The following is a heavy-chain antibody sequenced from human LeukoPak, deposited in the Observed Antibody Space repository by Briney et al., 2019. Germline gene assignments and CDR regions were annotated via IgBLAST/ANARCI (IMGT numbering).Heavy chain of an antibody. J-gene: IGHJ5*02. CDR2: IIPIFGTA. D-gene: IGHD1-26*01. Sequence: SVKVSCTASGYTFTSYAISWVRQAPGQGLEWMGGIIPIFGTANYAQKFQGRVTITTDESTSTAYMELSSLRSEDTAVYYCASRIVGDHSGWFDPWGQGTLVTVSS. CDR3: ASRIVGDHSGWFDP. CDR1: GYTFTSYA. V-gene: IGHV1-69*05.